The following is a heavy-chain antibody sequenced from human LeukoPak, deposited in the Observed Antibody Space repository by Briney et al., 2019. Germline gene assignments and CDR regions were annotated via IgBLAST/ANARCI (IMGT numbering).Heavy chain of an antibody. V-gene: IGHV3-21*01. CDR3: ARGRNYDFWSGYYYYYMDV. CDR2: ISSSSSYI. CDR1: GFTFSSYS. D-gene: IGHD3-3*01. J-gene: IGHJ6*03. Sequence: PGGSLRLSCAASGFTFSSYSMNWVRQAPGKGLEWVSSISSSSSYIYYADSVKGRFTISRDNAKNSLYLQMNSLRAEDTAVYYCARGRNYDFWSGYYYYYMDVWGKGTTVTISS.